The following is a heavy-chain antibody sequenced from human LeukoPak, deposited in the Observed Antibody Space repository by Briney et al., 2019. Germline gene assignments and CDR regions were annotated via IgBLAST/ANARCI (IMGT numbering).Heavy chain of an antibody. V-gene: IGHV3-7*03. CDR3: ARASSVLRYFGENNY. CDR1: GFSFSTKW. D-gene: IGHD3-9*01. CDR2: IKQDGSEK. Sequence: PGGSLRLSCAASGFSFSTKWMTWVRQAPGKGLEWVANIKQDGSEKFYVDSVKGRFTISRDNAKNSLYLQMNSLRAEDTAVYYCARASSVLRYFGENNYWGQGTLVTVSS. J-gene: IGHJ4*02.